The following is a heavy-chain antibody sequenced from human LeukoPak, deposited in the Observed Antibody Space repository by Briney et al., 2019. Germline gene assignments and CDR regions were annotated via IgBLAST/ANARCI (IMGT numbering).Heavy chain of an antibody. CDR3: ARQELVGGPNDY. J-gene: IGHJ4*02. CDR2: IYNSGST. CDR1: GGSISSSSYY. D-gene: IGHD1-1*01. V-gene: IGHV4-39*01. Sequence: PSETRSLTCTVSGGSISSSSYYWGRIRHPPGKGLEWIGSIYNSGSTYYNASLKSRVTISVDTYKKQFSLKVSSVTAADTAVYYCARQELVGGPNDYWGQGTLVTVSS.